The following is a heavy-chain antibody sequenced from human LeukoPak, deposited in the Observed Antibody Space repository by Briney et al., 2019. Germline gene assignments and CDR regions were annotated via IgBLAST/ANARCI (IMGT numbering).Heavy chain of an antibody. V-gene: IGHV3-30*18. CDR3: AKDGSGSYCLLDY. Sequence: PGGSLRLSCAASGFTFSSYGMSWVRQAPGKGLEWVAVISYDGSNKYYADSVKGRFTISRDNSKNTLYLQMNSLRAEDTAVYYCAKDGSGSYCLLDYWGQGTLVTVSS. D-gene: IGHD3-10*01. CDR2: ISYDGSNK. CDR1: GFTFSSYG. J-gene: IGHJ4*02.